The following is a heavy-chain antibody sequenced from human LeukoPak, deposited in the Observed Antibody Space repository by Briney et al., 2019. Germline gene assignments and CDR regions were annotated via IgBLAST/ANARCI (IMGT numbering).Heavy chain of an antibody. Sequence: SETLSLTCTVSGGSISSGDYYWSWIRQPPGKGLEWIGYIYYSGSTYYNPSLKSRVTISVDTSKNQSSLKLSSVTAADTAVYYCTIMVRGVIVSWFDPWGQGTLVTVSS. CDR1: GGSISSGDYY. CDR3: TIMVRGVIVSWFDP. V-gene: IGHV4-30-4*01. D-gene: IGHD3-10*01. J-gene: IGHJ5*02. CDR2: IYYSGST.